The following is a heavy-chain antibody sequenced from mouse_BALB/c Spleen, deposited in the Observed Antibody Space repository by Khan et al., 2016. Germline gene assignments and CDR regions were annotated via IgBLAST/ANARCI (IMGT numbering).Heavy chain of an antibody. J-gene: IGHJ4*01. CDR3: ARYDGNYCAMDS. CDR2: INPGRGGI. V-gene: IGHV1-54*01. Sequence: QVQLQQSGAELVRPGTSVKVSCKASGYAFTNYLIEWVKQSPGQGLEWIGVINPGRGGINYTEKFKGKAILTADKSSSTANMLLSSLSSDDAAVYFCARYDGNYCAMDSWGQGTSGTVSS. CDR1: GYAFTNYL. D-gene: IGHD2-3*01.